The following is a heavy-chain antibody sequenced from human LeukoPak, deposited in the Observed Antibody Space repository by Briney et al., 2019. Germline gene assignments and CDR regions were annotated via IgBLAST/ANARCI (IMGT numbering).Heavy chain of an antibody. CDR2: INHSGST. V-gene: IGHV4-34*01. D-gene: IGHD2-15*01. Sequence: PSETLSLTCAVSGGSFSGYYWSWIRQPPGKGLEWIGEINHSGSTNYNPSLKSRVTISVDTSKNQFSLKLSSVTAADTAVYYCARESVVNHYGMDVWGKGTTLTVSS. CDR1: GGSFSGYY. J-gene: IGHJ6*04. CDR3: ARESVVNHYGMDV.